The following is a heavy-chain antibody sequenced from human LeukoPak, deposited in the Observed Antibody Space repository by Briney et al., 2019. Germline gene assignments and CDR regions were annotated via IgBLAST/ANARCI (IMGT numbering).Heavy chain of an antibody. Sequence: ASVKVSCKASGYTFTSYGISWVRQAPGQGLEWMGWINPNSGGTNYAQKFQGRVTMTRDTSISTAYMELSRLRSDDTAVYYCARGPQLRFLEWLSHFPAIDYWGQGTLVTVSS. V-gene: IGHV1-2*02. J-gene: IGHJ4*02. CDR1: GYTFTSYG. CDR2: INPNSGGT. CDR3: ARGPQLRFLEWLSHFPAIDY. D-gene: IGHD3-3*01.